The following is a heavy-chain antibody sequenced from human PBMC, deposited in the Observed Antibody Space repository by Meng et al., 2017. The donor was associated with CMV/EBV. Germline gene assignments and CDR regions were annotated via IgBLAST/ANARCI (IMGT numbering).Heavy chain of an antibody. V-gene: IGHV3-72*01. CDR1: GFTFTDPY. CDR2: VRNKANSYTT. Sequence: ASGFTFTDPYMDWVRLAPGKGLEWVGRVRNKANSYTTEYAASVKGRFTISRDDSKNSVYLQMNSLKTEDTAVYHCARMWRGRWFAPWGQGTLVTVSS. J-gene: IGHJ5*02. CDR3: ARMWRGRWFAP. D-gene: IGHD2-21*01.